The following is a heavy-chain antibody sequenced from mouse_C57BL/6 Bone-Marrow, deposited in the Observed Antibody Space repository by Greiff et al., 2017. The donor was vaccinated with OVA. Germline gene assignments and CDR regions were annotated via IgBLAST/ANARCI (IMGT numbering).Heavy chain of an antibody. CDR2: IYPGSGST. V-gene: IGHV1-55*01. CDR3: ARRLLTFMDY. D-gene: IGHD3-2*02. J-gene: IGHJ4*01. Sequence: QVQLQQSGAELVKPGASVKMSCKASGYTFTSYWITWVKQRPGQGLEWIGDIYPGSGSTNYNEKFKSQATLTVDTSSSTAYMQLSSLTSEDSAVYYCARRLLTFMDYWGQGTSVTVSS. CDR1: GYTFTSYW.